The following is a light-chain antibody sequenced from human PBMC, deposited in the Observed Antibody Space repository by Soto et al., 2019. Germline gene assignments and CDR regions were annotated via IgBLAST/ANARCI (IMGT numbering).Light chain of an antibody. J-gene: IGKJ4*01. Sequence: DIQMTQSPSSLSASVGDRVTVTCRASQDISNYLAWYQQKPGELPKLLIYDASTLQSGVPSRFSGSGSGTDFTLTISSLQPEDVATYYCQKCNVALVTFGGGTKVDIK. CDR3: QKCNVALVT. V-gene: IGKV1-27*01. CDR1: QDISNY. CDR2: DAS.